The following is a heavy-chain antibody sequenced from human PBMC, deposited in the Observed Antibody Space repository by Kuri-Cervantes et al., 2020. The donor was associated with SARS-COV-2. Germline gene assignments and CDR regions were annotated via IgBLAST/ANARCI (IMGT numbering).Heavy chain of an antibody. D-gene: IGHD3-16*01. J-gene: IGHJ4*02. CDR1: GFTFSSYS. CDR2: ISSSSTI. V-gene: IGHV3-48*01. Sequence: GESLKISCAASGFTFSSYSMNWVRQAPGKGLEWVSYISSSSTIYYADSVKGRFTISRDNAKNSLYLQMNSLRAEDTAVYYCAREDPGAGGALDWGQGTLVTVSS. CDR3: AREDPGAGGALD.